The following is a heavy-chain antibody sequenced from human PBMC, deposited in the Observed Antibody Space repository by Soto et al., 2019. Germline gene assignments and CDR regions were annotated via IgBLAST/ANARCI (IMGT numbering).Heavy chain of an antibody. CDR3: ASGLTYYASGSPSYGMDV. CDR2: TYYRSKWYN. CDR1: GDSVSSNSAA. Sequence: SQTLSLTCAISGDSVSSNSAAWNWIRQSPSRGLEWLGRTYYRSKWYNDFAVSVESRITINPDPSKNQFSLQLNSVTPEDTAIYYCASGLTYYASGSPSYGMDVWGQGTTVTVSS. V-gene: IGHV6-1*01. D-gene: IGHD3-10*01. J-gene: IGHJ6*02.